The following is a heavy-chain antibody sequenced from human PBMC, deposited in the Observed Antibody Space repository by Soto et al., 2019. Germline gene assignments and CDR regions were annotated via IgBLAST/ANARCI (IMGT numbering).Heavy chain of an antibody. Sequence: PGGSLRLSCAASGFTFSSYSMNWVRQAPGKGLEWVSYISSSSSTIYYADSVKGRFTISRDNSENSLYLQMNSLRDEDTAVYYCAKGSSSWNYYYYGMDVWGQGTTVTVSS. D-gene: IGHD6-13*01. CDR1: GFTFSSYS. CDR2: ISSSSSTI. CDR3: AKGSSSWNYYYYGMDV. J-gene: IGHJ6*02. V-gene: IGHV3-48*02.